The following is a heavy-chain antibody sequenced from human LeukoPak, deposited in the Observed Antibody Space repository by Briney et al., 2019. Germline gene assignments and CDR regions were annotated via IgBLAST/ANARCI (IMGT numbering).Heavy chain of an antibody. D-gene: IGHD1-26*01. Sequence: GGSLRLSCAASGFTFSSYSMNWVRQAPGKGLEWVSSISSSSSYIYYADSVKGRFTISRDDAKNSLYLQMNSLRAEDTAVYYCARDLTVGATVRYFDYWGQGTLVTVSS. CDR1: GFTFSSYS. CDR3: ARDLTVGATVRYFDY. CDR2: ISSSSSYI. V-gene: IGHV3-21*01. J-gene: IGHJ4*02.